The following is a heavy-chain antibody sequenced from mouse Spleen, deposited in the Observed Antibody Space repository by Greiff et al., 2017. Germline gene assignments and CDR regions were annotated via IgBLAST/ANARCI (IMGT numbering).Heavy chain of an antibody. CDR1: GFTFSSYY. D-gene: IGHD2-10*01. V-gene: IGHV5-9*04. Sequence: EVKLEESGGGLVKLGGSLKLSCAASGFTFSSYYMSWVRQTPEKRLEWVATISSGGGSTYYPDSVKGRFTISRDNAKNTLYLQMSSLNSEDTAVYYCARDRAFYGTTGAMDFWGQGTSVTVSS. CDR2: ISSGGGST. CDR3: ARDRAFYGTTGAMDF. J-gene: IGHJ4*01.